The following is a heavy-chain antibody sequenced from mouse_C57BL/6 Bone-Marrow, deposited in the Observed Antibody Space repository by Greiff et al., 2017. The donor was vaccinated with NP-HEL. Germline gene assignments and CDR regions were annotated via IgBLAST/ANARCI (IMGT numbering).Heavy chain of an antibody. D-gene: IGHD2-1*01. CDR3: AREIYYGNLYAMDY. V-gene: IGHV1-72*01. CDR2: IDPNSGGT. J-gene: IGHJ4*01. Sequence: QVQLKQPGAELVKPGASVKLSCKASGYTFTSYWMHWVKQRPGRGLEWIGRIDPNSGGTKYNEKFKSKATLTVDKPSSTAYMQLSSLTSEDSAVYYCAREIYYGNLYAMDYWGQGTSVTVSS. CDR1: GYTFTSYW.